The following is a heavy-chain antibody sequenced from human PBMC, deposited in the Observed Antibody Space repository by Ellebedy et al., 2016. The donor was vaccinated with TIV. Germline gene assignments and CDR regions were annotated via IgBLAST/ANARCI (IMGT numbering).Heavy chain of an antibody. V-gene: IGHV1-46*01. CDR3: ARDDGSYDF. Sequence: AASVKVSCKASGYTFTTYYMHWVRQAPGQGLEWMGILNPSDSSTTYAQKFQGRVTMTRDPYTSTVYMELSRLRSEDTAVYYCARDDGSYDFWGQGTLVIVSS. CDR1: GYTFTTYY. CDR2: LNPSDSST. D-gene: IGHD1-26*01. J-gene: IGHJ4*02.